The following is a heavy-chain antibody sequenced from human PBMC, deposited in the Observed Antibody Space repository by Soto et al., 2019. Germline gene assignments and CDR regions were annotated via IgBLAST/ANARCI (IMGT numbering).Heavy chain of an antibody. D-gene: IGHD3-16*02. CDR3: AKEVYIWGNYRYSPDFDY. Sequence: GGSLRLSCAASGFTFSSYAMSWVRQAPGKGLEWVSAISGSGGSTYYADSVKGRFTISRDNSKNTLYLQMNSLRAEDTAVYYCAKEVYIWGNYRYSPDFDYWGQGTLVTVSS. V-gene: IGHV3-23*01. CDR2: ISGSGGST. J-gene: IGHJ4*02. CDR1: GFTFSSYA.